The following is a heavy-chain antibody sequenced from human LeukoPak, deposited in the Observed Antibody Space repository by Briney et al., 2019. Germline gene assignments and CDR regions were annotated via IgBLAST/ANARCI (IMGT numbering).Heavy chain of an antibody. Sequence: AGGSLRLSCAASGFTFSSYAMSWVRQAPGKGLEWVSAISGSGGSTYYADSVKGRFTISRDNSKNTLYLQMNSLRAEDTAVYYCAEEGAGNRLTDAFDIWGQGTMVTVSS. J-gene: IGHJ3*02. D-gene: IGHD1-14*01. CDR1: GFTFSSYA. CDR2: ISGSGGST. CDR3: AEEGAGNRLTDAFDI. V-gene: IGHV3-23*01.